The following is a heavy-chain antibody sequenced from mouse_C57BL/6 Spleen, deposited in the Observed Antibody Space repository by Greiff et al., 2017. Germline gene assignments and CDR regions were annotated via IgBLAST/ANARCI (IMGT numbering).Heavy chain of an antibody. Sequence: DVHLVESGEGLVKPGGSLKLSCAASGFTFSSYAMSWVRQTPEKRLEWVAYISIGGDYIYYADTVKGRFTISRDNARNTLYLQMSSLKSEDTAMYYYTRDRDGMAYWGQGTLVTVSA. CDR2: ISIGGDYI. J-gene: IGHJ3*01. V-gene: IGHV5-9-1*02. CDR1: GFTFSSYA. D-gene: IGHD3-1*01. CDR3: TRDRDGMAY.